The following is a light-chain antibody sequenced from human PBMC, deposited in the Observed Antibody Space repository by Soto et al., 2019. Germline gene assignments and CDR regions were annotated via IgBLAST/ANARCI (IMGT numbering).Light chain of an antibody. CDR2: KAS. CDR3: QQYDNASWT. CDR1: QSISSW. Sequence: DIQMTQSPSTLSASVGDRVIITCRASQSISSWLAWYQQKPGKAPNLLIYKASTLKRGVPSRFSGSGSGTEFTLTISSLQPDDFATYYCQQYDNASWTFGQGTKVEIK. V-gene: IGKV1-5*03. J-gene: IGKJ1*01.